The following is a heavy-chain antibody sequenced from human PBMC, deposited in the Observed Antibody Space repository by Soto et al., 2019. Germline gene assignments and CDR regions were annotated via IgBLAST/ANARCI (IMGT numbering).Heavy chain of an antibody. J-gene: IGHJ6*02. D-gene: IGHD2-2*01. Sequence: GASVKVSCKACGYTFRNYGITWVRQVTGQGLEWMGWISPYNGETKYAQKVQGRVTMTTDTSTSTAYMELRSLRSDDTAVYYCARDRMGVSVSSNVSLQVWGQATTVTVSS. V-gene: IGHV1-18*01. CDR2: ISPYNGET. CDR3: ARDRMGVSVSSNVSLQV. CDR1: GYTFRNYG.